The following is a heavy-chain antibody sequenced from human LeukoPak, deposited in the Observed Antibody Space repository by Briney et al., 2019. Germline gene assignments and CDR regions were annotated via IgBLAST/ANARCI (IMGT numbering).Heavy chain of an antibody. CDR3: ARTTVTNNWFDP. V-gene: IGHV1-18*01. CDR2: MSPNSGDT. CDR1: GYTFTSHD. J-gene: IGHJ5*02. D-gene: IGHD4-17*01. Sequence: ASVKVSCKASGYTFTSHDINWVRQATGQGLEWMGWMSPNSGDTNYAQKLQGRVTMTTDTSTSTAYMELRSLRSDDTAVYYCARTTVTNNWFDPWGQGTLVTVSS.